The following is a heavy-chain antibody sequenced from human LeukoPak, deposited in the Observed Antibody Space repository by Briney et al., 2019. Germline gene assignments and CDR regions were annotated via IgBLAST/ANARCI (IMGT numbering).Heavy chain of an antibody. CDR2: ISGSGGST. CDR1: GFTFSSYA. D-gene: IGHD3-10*01. V-gene: IGHV3-23*01. J-gene: IGHJ4*02. Sequence: PGGSLRLSCAASGFTFSSYAMSWVRQAPGKGLEWVSAISGSGGSTYYADSVKGRFTISRDNSKNTLYLQMNSLRAEDTAVYYCAKDLGRGYYGSGLDYWGQGTLVTVSS. CDR3: AKDLGRGYYGSGLDY.